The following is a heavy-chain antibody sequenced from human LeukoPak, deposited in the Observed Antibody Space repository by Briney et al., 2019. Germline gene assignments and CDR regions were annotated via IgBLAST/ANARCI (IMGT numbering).Heavy chain of an antibody. D-gene: IGHD3-9*01. V-gene: IGHV4-59*01. J-gene: IGHJ4*02. Sequence: PSETLSLTCTVSGGSISNYYWSWIRQPPGKGLEWIGYIYYSGSTNYNPSLKSRVTISVDTSKNQFSLKLSSVTAADTAVYYCAASPLGYYDILTAYLPQYYFDYWGQGPLVTVSS. CDR1: GGSISNYY. CDR3: AASPLGYYDILTAYLPQYYFDY. CDR2: IYYSGST.